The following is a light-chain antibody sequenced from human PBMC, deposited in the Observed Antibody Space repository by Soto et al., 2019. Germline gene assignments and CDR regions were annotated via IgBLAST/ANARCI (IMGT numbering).Light chain of an antibody. CDR1: SSDVGSYNL. V-gene: IGLV2-23*02. J-gene: IGLJ1*01. CDR3: CAYARSRYV. Sequence: QSVLTQPASVSGSPGQSITISCTGNSSDVGSYNLLSWYQQHPGKAPKLMIYAVSKRPSGVSNRFSGSKSGNTASLTISGLQAEDEADYYCCAYARSRYVFGTGTKVTVL. CDR2: AVS.